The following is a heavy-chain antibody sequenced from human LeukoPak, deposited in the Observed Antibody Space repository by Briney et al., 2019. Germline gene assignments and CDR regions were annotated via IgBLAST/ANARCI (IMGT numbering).Heavy chain of an antibody. J-gene: IGHJ4*02. CDR2: IYYSGST. Sequence: SETLSLTCTVSGGSISSSSYYWGWIRQPPGKGLEWIGSIYYSGSTYYSPSLKSRVTISVDTSKNQFSLKLSSVTAADTAVYYCARERTSHFDYWGQGTLVTVSS. CDR3: ARERTSHFDY. V-gene: IGHV4-39*07. CDR1: GGSISSSSYY.